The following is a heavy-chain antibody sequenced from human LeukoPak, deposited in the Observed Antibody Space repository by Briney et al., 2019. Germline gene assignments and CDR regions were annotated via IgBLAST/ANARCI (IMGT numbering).Heavy chain of an antibody. CDR3: ARDDYYDSSGYYDY. CDR1: GGTFSSHA. V-gene: IGHV1-69*05. CDR2: IIPIFGTA. Sequence: ASVKVSCKASGGTFSSHAISWVRQAPGQGLEWMGGIIPIFGTANYAQKFQGRVTITTDESTSTAYMELSSLRSEDTAVYYCARDDYYDSSGYYDYWGQGTLVTVSS. J-gene: IGHJ4*02. D-gene: IGHD3-22*01.